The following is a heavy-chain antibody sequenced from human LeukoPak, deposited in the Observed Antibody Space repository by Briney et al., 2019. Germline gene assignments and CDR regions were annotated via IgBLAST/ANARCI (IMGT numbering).Heavy chain of an antibody. CDR2: IKQDGSEK. CDR3: AKDSTPTDYYGSAADY. D-gene: IGHD3-10*01. CDR1: GFTFSSYW. V-gene: IGHV3-7*01. Sequence: GGSPRLSCAASGFTFSSYWMSWVRQAPGKGLEWVANIKQDGSEKYYVDSVKGRFTISRGNSKNTLYLQMNSLRAEDTAVYYCAKDSTPTDYYGSAADYWGQGTLVTVSS. J-gene: IGHJ4*02.